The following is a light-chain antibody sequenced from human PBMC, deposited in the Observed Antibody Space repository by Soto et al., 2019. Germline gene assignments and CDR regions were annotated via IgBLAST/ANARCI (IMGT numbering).Light chain of an antibody. CDR2: AAS. Sequence: DIQMTQSPSSVSASVGDRVTISCRASQGIDSWLAWYQQKPGQAPKLLIYAASNLQSGVPSRFSGSGSGTDFTLTINSLQPEDFATYYCQQDITFPFTFGPGTKVDVK. CDR3: QQDITFPFT. J-gene: IGKJ3*01. CDR1: QGIDSW. V-gene: IGKV1-12*01.